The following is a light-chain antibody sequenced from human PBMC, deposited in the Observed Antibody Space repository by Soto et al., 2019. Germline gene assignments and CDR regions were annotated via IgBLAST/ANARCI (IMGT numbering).Light chain of an antibody. V-gene: IGKV1-39*01. J-gene: IGKJ2*03. CDR2: AAY. Sequence: DIQMTQSPSSLSASVGDRVTITCRASQNIRNYLNWYQQTPGKAPKLLIYAAYSLQSGFPSRFSGSGSGTDFTLTISSLQPEDYTTYYCQQSSRTPYSFGQGTKLEIK. CDR3: QQSSRTPYS. CDR1: QNIRNY.